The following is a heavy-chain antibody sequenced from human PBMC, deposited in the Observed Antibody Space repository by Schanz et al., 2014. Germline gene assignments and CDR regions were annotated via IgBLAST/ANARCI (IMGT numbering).Heavy chain of an antibody. CDR3: ARDRRRYCRTVSCLHDNWFDS. Sequence: QVQLVQSGAEVKKPGASVRVSCKVSGYAFTTYGISWVRQAPGQGPEFMGWISTFRNEDTNSAQRFQGRLTMTTDTSMGTAYMALRSLRSDDTAVYDCARDRRRYCRTVSCLHDNWFDSWGQGTLVTVSS. CDR2: ISTFRNEDT. CDR1: GYAFTTYG. J-gene: IGHJ5*01. D-gene: IGHD2-15*01. V-gene: IGHV1-18*01.